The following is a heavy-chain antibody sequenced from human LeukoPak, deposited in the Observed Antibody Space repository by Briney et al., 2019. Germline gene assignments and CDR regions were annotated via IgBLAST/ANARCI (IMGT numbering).Heavy chain of an antibody. CDR1: GFTFSSYA. CDR3: ARDRESSNWYRGIDY. J-gene: IGHJ4*02. V-gene: IGHV3-30-3*01. CDR2: ISYDGSNK. Sequence: PGRSLRLSCAASGFTFSSYAMHWVRQAPGKGLEWVAVISYDGSNKYYADSVKGRFTISRDNSKNTLYLQMSSLRAEDTAVYYCARDRESSNWYRGIDYWGQGTLVTVSS. D-gene: IGHD6-13*01.